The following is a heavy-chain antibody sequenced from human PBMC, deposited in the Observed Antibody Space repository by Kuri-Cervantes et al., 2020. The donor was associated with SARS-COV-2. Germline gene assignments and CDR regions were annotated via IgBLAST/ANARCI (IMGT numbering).Heavy chain of an antibody. V-gene: IGHV4-34*01. Sequence: SQTLSLTCAVSGGSFSDVYWSWIRQPPGKGLEWIGEINHSGNTNYDPFLKSRVTISIDTSKNQFSLKLSSVTVADTAVYYCAREGYSYGLSYNWLDPWGQGILVTVSS. D-gene: IGHD5-18*01. CDR1: GGSFSDVY. CDR3: AREGYSYGLSYNWLDP. CDR2: INHSGNT. J-gene: IGHJ5*02.